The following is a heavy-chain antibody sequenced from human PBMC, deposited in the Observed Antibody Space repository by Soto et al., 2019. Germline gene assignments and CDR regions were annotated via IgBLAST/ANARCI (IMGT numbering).Heavy chain of an antibody. CDR3: ARDSGDDCWSGYYPEPYDGMDA. CDR2: IYYSGST. V-gene: IGHV4-59*01. J-gene: IGHJ6*02. D-gene: IGHD3-3*01. CDR1: GSSISSYY. Sequence: TATPFLTCTFSGSSISSYYWSGCRQCPGKGLAWIGYIYYSGSTNYNPSLKSRVTISVDTSKNQFSLKLSSVTAADTAVYYCARDSGDDCWSGYYPEPYDGMDAWGQGNTV.